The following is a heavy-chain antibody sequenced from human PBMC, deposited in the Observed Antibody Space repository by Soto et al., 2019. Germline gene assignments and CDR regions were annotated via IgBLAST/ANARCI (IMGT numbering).Heavy chain of an antibody. CDR1: GFTFSSYA. V-gene: IGHV3-30-3*01. CDR2: ISYDGSNK. CDR3: ARELQWLVRQAGYYYGMDV. J-gene: IGHJ6*02. Sequence: GGSLRLSCAASGFTFSSYAMHWVRQAPGKGLEWVAVISYDGSNKYYADSVKGRFTISRDNSKNTLYLQMNSLRAEDTAVYYCARELQWLVRQAGYYYGMDVWGQGTTVTVSS. D-gene: IGHD6-19*01.